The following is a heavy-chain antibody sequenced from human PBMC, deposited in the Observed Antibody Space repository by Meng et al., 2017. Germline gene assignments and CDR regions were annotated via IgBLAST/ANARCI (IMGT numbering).Heavy chain of an antibody. Sequence: ASVKVSCKASGYTFTGYYMHWLRQAPGQGLEWMGRINPNSGGTNYAQKFQGRVTMTRDTSISTAYMELSRLRSDDTAVYYCAVSAQLEQPYYYYYYGMDVWAQGTTVTVSS. V-gene: IGHV1-2*06. J-gene: IGHJ6*02. CDR3: AVSAQLEQPYYYYYYGMDV. D-gene: IGHD1/OR15-1a*01. CDR1: GYTFTGYY. CDR2: INPNSGGT.